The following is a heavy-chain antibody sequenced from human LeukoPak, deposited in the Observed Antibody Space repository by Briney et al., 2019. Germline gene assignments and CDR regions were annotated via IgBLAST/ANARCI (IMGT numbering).Heavy chain of an antibody. J-gene: IGHJ6*02. D-gene: IGHD3-22*01. CDR1: GYSFTSYW. Sequence: GGSLQISCKGSGYSFTSYWIGWVRQMPGKGLEWMGIIYPGDSDPTYSPSFQGQVTISADKSISTAYLQWSSLKASDTAMYYCARQVDYYDSSGYHHYYGMDVWGQGTTVTVS. V-gene: IGHV5-51*01. CDR3: ARQVDYYDSSGYHHYYGMDV. CDR2: IYPGDSDP.